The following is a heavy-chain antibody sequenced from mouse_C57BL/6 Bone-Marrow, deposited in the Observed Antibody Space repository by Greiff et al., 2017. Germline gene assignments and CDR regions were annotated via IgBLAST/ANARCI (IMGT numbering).Heavy chain of an antibody. CDR1: GYTFTDYY. CDR2: INPYNGGT. V-gene: IGHV1-19*01. J-gene: IGHJ2*01. Sequence: VQLQQSGPVLVKPGASVKMSCKASGYTFTDYYMNWVKQSHGKSLEWIGVINPYNGGTSYNQQFKGKATLTVDKSSSTAYMELNSLTSEDSAVYYCAPLWFYFDYWGQGTTLTVSS. CDR3: APLWFYFDY. D-gene: IGHD2-2*01.